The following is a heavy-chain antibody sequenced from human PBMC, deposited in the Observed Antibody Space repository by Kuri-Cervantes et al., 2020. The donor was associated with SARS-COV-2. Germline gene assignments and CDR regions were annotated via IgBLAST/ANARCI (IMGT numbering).Heavy chain of an antibody. J-gene: IGHJ4*02. CDR2: IYYSGST. CDR3: AKHDYGDYGTFDY. V-gene: IGHV4-59*08. D-gene: IGHD4-17*01. Sequence: SETLSLTCTVSGVSIRNYYWSWIRQSPGKGLEWLAYIYYSGSTDYNPSLKSRATILVYTSHNHFSLNLDSVTAADTAVYYCAKHDYGDYGTFDYWGPGTLVTVSS. CDR1: GVSIRNYY.